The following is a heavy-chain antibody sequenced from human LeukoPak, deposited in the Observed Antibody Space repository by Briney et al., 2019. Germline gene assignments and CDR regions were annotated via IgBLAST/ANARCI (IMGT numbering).Heavy chain of an antibody. J-gene: IGHJ4*02. CDR2: IGRQGDSDAT. V-gene: IGHV3-73*01. CDR3: AGDYNFLTGLNY. D-gene: IGHD3-9*01. Sequence: GGSLRLSCAASGLTFSGPGIHWVRQASGKGLEWLGRIGRQGDSDATRYAASLKGKFTIPRVDSRNTAYLQMNSLKTEDTAVYYCAGDYNFLTGLNYWGQGTLVTVSS. CDR1: GLTFSGPG.